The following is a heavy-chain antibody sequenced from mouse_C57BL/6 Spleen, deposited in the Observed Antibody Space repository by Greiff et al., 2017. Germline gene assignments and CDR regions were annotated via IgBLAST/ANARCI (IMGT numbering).Heavy chain of an antibody. CDR1: GYSFTGYY. D-gene: IGHD4-1*01. CDR2: IDPSDSYT. V-gene: IGHV1S126*01. CDR3: AVWDVDY. J-gene: IGHJ2*01. Sequence: QVQLQQSGPELVKPGASVKISCKASGYSFTGYYMNWVKQRPGQGLEWIGEIDPSDSYTNYNQKFKGKSTLTVDKSSSTAYMQLSSLTSEDSAVYYCAVWDVDYWGQGTTLTVSS.